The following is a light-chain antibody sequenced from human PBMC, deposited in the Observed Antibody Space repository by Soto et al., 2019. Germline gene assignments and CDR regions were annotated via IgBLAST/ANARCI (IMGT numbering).Light chain of an antibody. CDR2: GAS. J-gene: IGKJ1*01. V-gene: IGKV3-15*01. CDR1: QSVSID. CDR3: QQYNKSPLT. Sequence: EIVMTQPPATLSVSPGERAPLSRGARQSVSIDLEWYQQTPGQAPRLLISGASTRATGIPVRFSGSASGTEFTLTISSLPSEDFKVYYCQQYNKSPLTFGQGTKVDIK.